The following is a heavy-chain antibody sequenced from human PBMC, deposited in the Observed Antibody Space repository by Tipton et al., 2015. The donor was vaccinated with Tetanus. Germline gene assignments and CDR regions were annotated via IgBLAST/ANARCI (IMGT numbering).Heavy chain of an antibody. J-gene: IGHJ6*02. CDR2: ISGSDGET. CDR1: GFTFNHFA. V-gene: IGHV3-23*01. CDR3: ARDYSNKGLDV. D-gene: IGHD4-11*01. Sequence: SLRLSCTASGFTFNHFAMSWVRQAPGKGLEWVSSISGSDGETHYADSVKGRFTISRDNSKNSLYLQMSSLKAEDTAVYYCARDYSNKGLDVWGQGTTVTVSS.